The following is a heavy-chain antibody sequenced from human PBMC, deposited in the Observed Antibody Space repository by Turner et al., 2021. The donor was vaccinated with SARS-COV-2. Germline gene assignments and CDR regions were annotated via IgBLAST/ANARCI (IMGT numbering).Heavy chain of an antibody. Sequence: EVQLVESGGGLVQPGGSLRLSCAASGFTFSSYDMHWVRQATGKGLEWVSAIGTAGDTYYPGSVKGRFTSSRENAKNSLYLQMNSLRAGDTAVYYCARAGGMTTVLPGYFDLWGRGTLVTVSS. V-gene: IGHV3-13*04. CDR2: IGTAGDT. D-gene: IGHD4-17*01. CDR1: GFTFSSYD. CDR3: ARAGGMTTVLPGYFDL. J-gene: IGHJ2*01.